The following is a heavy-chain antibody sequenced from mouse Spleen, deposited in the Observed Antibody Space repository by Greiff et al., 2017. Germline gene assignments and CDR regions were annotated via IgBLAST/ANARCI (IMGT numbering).Heavy chain of an antibody. J-gene: IGHJ3*01. V-gene: IGHV2-6-7*01. Sequence: VMLVESGPGLVAPSQSLSITCTVSGFSLTGYGVNWVRQPPGKGLEWLGMIWGDGSTDYNSALKSRLSISKDNSKSQVFLKMNSLQTDDTARYYCARERDRYDRYLFAYWGQGTLVTVSA. CDR2: IWGDGST. CDR1: GFSLTGYG. CDR3: ARERDRYDRYLFAY. D-gene: IGHD2-14*01.